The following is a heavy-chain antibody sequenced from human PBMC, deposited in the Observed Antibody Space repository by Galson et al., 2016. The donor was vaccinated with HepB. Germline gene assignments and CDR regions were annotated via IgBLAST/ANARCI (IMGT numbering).Heavy chain of an antibody. Sequence: SLRLSCAASGFTFSSHSMNWVRQAPGKGLEWVSYISSSSRNKYYADSVKGRFTISRDNVKNSLYLQMNTLRAEDTAVYYCARGKFDCSGGTCHYYGMDVWGKGTTVTVSS. V-gene: IGHV3-48*01. D-gene: IGHD2-15*01. CDR1: GFTFSSHS. J-gene: IGHJ6*04. CDR3: ARGKFDCSGGTCHYYGMDV. CDR2: ISSSSRNK.